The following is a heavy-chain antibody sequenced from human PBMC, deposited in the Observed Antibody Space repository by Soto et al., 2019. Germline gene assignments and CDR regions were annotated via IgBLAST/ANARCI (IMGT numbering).Heavy chain of an antibody. J-gene: IGHJ3*02. D-gene: IGHD1-26*01. V-gene: IGHV3-15*01. Sequence: GESLKISCAASGFTFSNAWMSWVRQAPGKGLEWVGRIKSKTDGGTTDYAAPVKGRFTISRDDSKNTLYLQMNSLKTEDTAVYYCTTACIVGATDAFDIWGQGTMVTVSS. CDR1: GFTFSNAW. CDR2: IKSKTDGGTT. CDR3: TTACIVGATDAFDI.